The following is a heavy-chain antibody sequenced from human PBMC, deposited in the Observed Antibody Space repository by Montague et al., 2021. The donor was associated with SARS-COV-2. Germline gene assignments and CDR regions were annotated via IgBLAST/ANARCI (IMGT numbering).Heavy chain of an antibody. J-gene: IGHJ4*02. CDR3: ARDAGYYAAHFYFDY. CDR1: GYTFTDYF. D-gene: IGHD3-10*01. V-gene: IGHV1-2*04. Sequence: TCKASGYTFTDYFIHWVRQAPGQGPEWMGWINPNTGATNFAQRFQGWLTMTRDTSLTTAYLELSRLKSDDTAIYYCARDAGYYAAHFYFDYWGQGTLVTVSS. CDR2: INPNTGAT.